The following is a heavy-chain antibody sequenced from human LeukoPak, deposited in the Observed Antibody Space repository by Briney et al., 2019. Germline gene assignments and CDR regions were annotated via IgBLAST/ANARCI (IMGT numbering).Heavy chain of an antibody. D-gene: IGHD3-3*01. CDR1: DGSISSDSFY. CDR3: ARPGITIFGVVTYWYFDL. J-gene: IGHJ2*01. CDR2: IYYSGST. V-gene: IGHV4-39*01. Sequence: NPSETLSLTCTVSDGSISSDSFYWGWIRQPPGKGLEWIGSIYYSGSTYYNPSLKSRVTISVDTSKNQFSLKLSSVTAADTTVYYCARPGITIFGVVTYWYFDLWGRGTLVTVSS.